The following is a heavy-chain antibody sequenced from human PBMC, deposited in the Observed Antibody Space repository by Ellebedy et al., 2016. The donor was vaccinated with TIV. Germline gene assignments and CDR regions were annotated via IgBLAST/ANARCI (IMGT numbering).Heavy chain of an antibody. Sequence: GESLKISCAASGFTFSAHWMSWVRQTPGKGLEWVAHIKPDGSAKVYLDSVSGRFTIARDNTKNSLYLEMNSLGSEDTALYYCARGSRESDYWGQGTLVTVSS. CDR1: GFTFSAHW. D-gene: IGHD3-10*01. CDR3: ARGSRESDY. CDR2: IKPDGSAK. V-gene: IGHV3-7*03. J-gene: IGHJ4*02.